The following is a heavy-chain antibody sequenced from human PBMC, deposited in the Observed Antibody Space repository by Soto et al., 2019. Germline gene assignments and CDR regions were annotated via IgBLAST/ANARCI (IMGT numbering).Heavy chain of an antibody. D-gene: IGHD3-22*01. V-gene: IGHV1-69*13. J-gene: IGHJ4*02. Sequence: SVKVSCKASGGTFSSYAISWVRQAPGQGLEWMGGIIPIFGTANYAQKFQGRVTITADESTSTAYMELSSLRSEDTAVYYCVRDRPPGVIVTDLSFDYWGQGTLVTVSS. CDR1: GGTFSSYA. CDR2: IIPIFGTA. CDR3: VRDRPPGVIVTDLSFDY.